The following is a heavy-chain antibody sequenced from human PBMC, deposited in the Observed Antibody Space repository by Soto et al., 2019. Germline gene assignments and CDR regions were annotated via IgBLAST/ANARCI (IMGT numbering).Heavy chain of an antibody. CDR2: INPNGGAT. Sequence: QVQLVQSGAEVRKPGASVKVSCKTSGDSFNAYYLHWVRQAPRQGLEWLGWINPNGGATKYAQKFRGRVAMTRDTSIRTAYMDLTSLRSDDTAIYFCARESGGATATLDYYYFYMDVWGQGTTVTVSS. D-gene: IGHD5-12*01. J-gene: IGHJ6*03. CDR1: GDSFNAYY. V-gene: IGHV1-2*02. CDR3: ARESGGATATLDYYYFYMDV.